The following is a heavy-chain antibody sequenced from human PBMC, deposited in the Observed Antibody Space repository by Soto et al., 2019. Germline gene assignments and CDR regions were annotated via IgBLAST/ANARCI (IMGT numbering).Heavy chain of an antibody. V-gene: IGHV1-18*01. CDR3: GRSTGGWLYPEYYFDY. CDR1: GYTFTSYG. Sequence: ASVKVSCKASGYTFTSYGISWVRQAPGQGLEGMGWISAYNGNTNYAQKLQGRVTMTTDTSTSTAYMELRSLRSDDTAVYYCGRSTGGWLYPEYYFDYWGQGTLVTVSS. J-gene: IGHJ4*02. CDR2: ISAYNGNT. D-gene: IGHD3-22*01.